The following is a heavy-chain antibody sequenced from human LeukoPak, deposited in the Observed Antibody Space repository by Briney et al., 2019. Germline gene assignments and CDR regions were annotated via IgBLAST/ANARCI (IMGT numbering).Heavy chain of an antibody. J-gene: IGHJ6*02. Sequence: SETLSLTCAVYGGSFSGYYWSWIRQPPGKGLEWIGEINHSGSTNYNPSLKSRVTISVDTSKNQFSLKLSSVTAADTAVYYCARLKGRQLRLSRYYYYYGMDVWGQGTTVTVSS. V-gene: IGHV4-34*01. CDR1: GGSFSGYY. CDR3: ARLKGRQLRLSRYYYYYGMDV. D-gene: IGHD5-18*01. CDR2: INHSGST.